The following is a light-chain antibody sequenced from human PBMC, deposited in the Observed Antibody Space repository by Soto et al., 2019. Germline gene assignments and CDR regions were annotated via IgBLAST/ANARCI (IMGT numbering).Light chain of an antibody. V-gene: IGLV9-49*01. CDR1: SGYSNYK. CDR3: GADHGSGSNFS. CDR2: VGTGGIVG. J-gene: IGLJ2*01. Sequence: QPVLTQPPSASASLGASVTLTCTLSSGYSNYKVDWYQQRPGKGPRFVMRVGTGGIVGSKGDGIPDRFSVLGSGLNRYLTIKNIQEEDESDYHCGADHGSGSNFSFGGGTQLTVL.